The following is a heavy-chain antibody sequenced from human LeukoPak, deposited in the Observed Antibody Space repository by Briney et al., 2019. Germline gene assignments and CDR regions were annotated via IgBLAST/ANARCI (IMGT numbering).Heavy chain of an antibody. J-gene: IGHJ4*02. CDR3: ARLGGYYDSSGNFDY. Sequence: SETLSLTCTVSGGSISSSSYYWGWIRQPPGKGLEWIGSIYYSGSTYYNPSLKSRVTISVDTSKNQFSLKLSSVTAADTAVYYCARLGGYYDSSGNFDYWGQGTLVTVSP. D-gene: IGHD3-22*01. CDR2: IYYSGST. V-gene: IGHV4-39*01. CDR1: GGSISSSSYY.